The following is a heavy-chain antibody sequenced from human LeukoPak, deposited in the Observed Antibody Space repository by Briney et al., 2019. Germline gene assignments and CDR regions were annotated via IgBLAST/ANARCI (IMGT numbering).Heavy chain of an antibody. D-gene: IGHD1-26*01. CDR3: ARDSELPGLD. CDR2: INPNSGGT. Sequence: GESLKISCKGSGYTFTNYWIGWVRQMSGNDLEWMGWINPNSGGTNYAQKFQGRVTMTRDTSISTAYMELSRLRSDDTAVYYCARDSELPGLDWGQGTLVTVSS. J-gene: IGHJ4*02. V-gene: IGHV1-2*02. CDR1: GYTFTNYW.